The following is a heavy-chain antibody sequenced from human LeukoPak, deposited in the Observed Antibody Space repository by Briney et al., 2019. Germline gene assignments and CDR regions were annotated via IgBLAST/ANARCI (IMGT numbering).Heavy chain of an antibody. Sequence: SETLSLTCTVSGGSISSSSYYWGWIRQPPGKGLEWIGSIYYSGSTYYNPSLKSRVTISVDTSKDQFSLKLSSMTAADTAVYYCASVIYYGDYPNLNGFDPWGQGTLVTVSS. V-gene: IGHV4-39*07. CDR2: IYYSGST. CDR3: ASVIYYGDYPNLNGFDP. D-gene: IGHD4-17*01. J-gene: IGHJ5*02. CDR1: GGSISSSSYY.